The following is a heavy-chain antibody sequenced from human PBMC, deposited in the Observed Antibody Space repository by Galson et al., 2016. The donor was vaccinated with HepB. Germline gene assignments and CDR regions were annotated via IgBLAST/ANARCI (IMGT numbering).Heavy chain of an antibody. Sequence: SLRLSCAASGFTFSKYGMHWVRQAPGKGLEWVAVITYDGINKYYGNSAKGRFTPSRDNSNNTLYLQMNSLRTEDTAVYYCAKDWGQKGMALDYWGQGTTVTVSS. D-gene: IGHD3-16*01. J-gene: IGHJ4*03. CDR2: ITYDGINK. CDR3: AKDWGQKGMALDY. CDR1: GFTFSKYG. V-gene: IGHV3-30*18.